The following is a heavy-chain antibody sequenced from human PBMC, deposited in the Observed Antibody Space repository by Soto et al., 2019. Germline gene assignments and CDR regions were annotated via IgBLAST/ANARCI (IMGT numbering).Heavy chain of an antibody. CDR1: GFTFSSYD. V-gene: IGHV3-13*01. Sequence: EVQLVESGGGLVQPGGSLRLSCAASGFTFSSYDMHWVRQATGKGLEWVSAIGTAGDTYYPGSVKGRFTISRENAKNSLYIQMNSLRAGDTAVYYCARSKVSAVTTYWYFDLWGRGTLVTVSS. CDR2: IGTAGDT. D-gene: IGHD4-17*01. CDR3: ARSKVSAVTTYWYFDL. J-gene: IGHJ2*01.